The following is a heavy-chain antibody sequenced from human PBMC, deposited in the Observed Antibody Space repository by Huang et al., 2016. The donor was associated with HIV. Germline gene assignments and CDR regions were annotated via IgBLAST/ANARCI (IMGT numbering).Heavy chain of an antibody. CDR3: ARFRGPQVTLNWLDP. Sequence: QVQLVQSGPEMKKPGASVNVSCKASGYTFFTYSISWVRQAPGQGLGWMGGVSTYNGNTNYAQKVQGRLTLTTDGSTRSAYMELKNLRSDDTAVYYCARFRGPQVTLNWLDPWGQGTLVTVSS. D-gene: IGHD3-10*01. V-gene: IGHV1-18*01. CDR1: GYTFFTYS. J-gene: IGHJ5*02. CDR2: VSTYNGNT.